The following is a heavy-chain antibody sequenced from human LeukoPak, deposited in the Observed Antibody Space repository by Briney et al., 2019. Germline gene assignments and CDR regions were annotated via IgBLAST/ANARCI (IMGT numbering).Heavy chain of an antibody. V-gene: IGHV3-23*01. Sequence: GGSLRLSCAASGFSFSSYAMSWVRQAPGKGLEWVSVISGSGYSTYYADSVKGRFTISRDNSKNTLYLQMNSLRAEDTAVYYCAKDFFSGSYSSSLSLFDYWGQGTLVTVSS. CDR2: ISGSGYST. CDR1: GFSFSSYA. CDR3: AKDFFSGSYSSSLSLFDY. J-gene: IGHJ4*02. D-gene: IGHD1-26*01.